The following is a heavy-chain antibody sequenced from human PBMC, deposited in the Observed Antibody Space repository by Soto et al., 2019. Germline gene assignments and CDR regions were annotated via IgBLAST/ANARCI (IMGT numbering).Heavy chain of an antibody. Sequence: GGSLRLSCAASGFTFSSYAMSWVRQAPGKGLEWVSAISGSGGSTYYADSVKGRFTISRDNSKNTLYLQMNSLRAEDTAVYYSVLLWFGENYGMDVWGQGTTVTVSS. CDR1: GFTFSSYA. V-gene: IGHV3-23*01. D-gene: IGHD3-10*01. CDR2: ISGSGGST. J-gene: IGHJ6*02. CDR3: VLLWFGENYGMDV.